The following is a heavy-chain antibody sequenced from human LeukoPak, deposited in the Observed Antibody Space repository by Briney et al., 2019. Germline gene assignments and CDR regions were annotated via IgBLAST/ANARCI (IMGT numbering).Heavy chain of an antibody. Sequence: ASVKVSRRASGYTFTSYDINWVRQATGQGLEWMGWMNPNSGNTGYAQKFQGRVTMTRNTSISTAYMELSSLRSEDTAVYYCARGRGMYYDFWSGYYHWFDPWGQGTLVTVSS. CDR3: ARGRGMYYDFWSGYYHWFDP. V-gene: IGHV1-8*01. J-gene: IGHJ5*02. D-gene: IGHD3-3*01. CDR1: GYTFTSYD. CDR2: MNPNSGNT.